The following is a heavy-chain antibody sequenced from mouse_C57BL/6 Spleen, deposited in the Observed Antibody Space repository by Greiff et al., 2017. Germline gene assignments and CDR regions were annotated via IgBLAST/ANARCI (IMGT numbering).Heavy chain of an antibody. J-gene: IGHJ2*01. CDR1: GYTFTSYW. V-gene: IGHV1-69*01. D-gene: IGHD1-1*01. CDR2: IDPSDSYT. CDR3: ARYGTTVGLGY. Sequence: QVQLKQPGAELVMPGASVKLSCKASGYTFTSYWMHWVKQRPGQGLEWIGEIDPSDSYTNYNQKFKGKSTLTVDKSSSTAYMQLSSLTSEDSAVYYCARYGTTVGLGYWGQGTTRTVSS.